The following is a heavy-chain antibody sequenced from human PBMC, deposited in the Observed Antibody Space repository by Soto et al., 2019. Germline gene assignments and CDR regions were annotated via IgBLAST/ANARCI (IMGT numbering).Heavy chain of an antibody. CDR1: GCAIISSNM. CDR3: AKVASPSILFDY. D-gene: IGHD2-21*01. CDR2: SYHSGST. J-gene: IGHJ4*02. Sequence: SETLSLTWAASGCAIISSNMRFLLRRPSRGGLGGIGESYHSGSTNYTPSVKSRVTISVDKSKNQLSLQMNSVRAADTAAYYFAKVASPSILFDYWGQGPLVTVSS. V-gene: IGHV4-4*02.